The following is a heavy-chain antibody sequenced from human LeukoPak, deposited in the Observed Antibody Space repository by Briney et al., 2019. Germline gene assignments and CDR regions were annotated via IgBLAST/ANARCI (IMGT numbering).Heavy chain of an antibody. J-gene: IGHJ6*03. Sequence: SVKVSCKASGGTFSSYAISWVRQAPGQGLEWMGGIIPIFGTANYAQKFQGRVTITADESTSTAYMELSSLRSDDTAVYYCACYYGSGGRLYYYYYYYMDVWGKGTTVTVSS. CDR1: GGTFSSYA. V-gene: IGHV1-69*13. CDR3: ACYYGSGGRLYYYYYYYMDV. D-gene: IGHD3-10*01. CDR2: IIPIFGTA.